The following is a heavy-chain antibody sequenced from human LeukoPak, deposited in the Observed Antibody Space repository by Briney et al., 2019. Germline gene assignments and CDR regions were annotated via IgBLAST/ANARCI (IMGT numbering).Heavy chain of an antibody. Sequence: GGSLRLSCAASGFTFSSYWMPWVRQAPGKGLVWVSRINTDGPTTSYADSMKGRFPISRDNAKNTLYLQMNSLRAEDTAVYYCARGVGGTAVTLFDPWGQGTLVTVSS. CDR3: ARGVGGTAVTLFDP. V-gene: IGHV3-74*01. D-gene: IGHD4-23*01. CDR2: INTDGPTT. CDR1: GFTFSSYW. J-gene: IGHJ5*02.